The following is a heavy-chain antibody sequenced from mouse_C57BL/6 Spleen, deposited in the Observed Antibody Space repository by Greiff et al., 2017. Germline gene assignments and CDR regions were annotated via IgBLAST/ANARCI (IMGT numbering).Heavy chain of an antibody. CDR3: ARSLSYAMDY. CDR2: IYPGSGNT. V-gene: IGHV1-66*01. Sequence: VQLQQSGPELVKPGASVKISCKASGYSFTSYYIHWVKQRPGQGLEWIGWIYPGSGNTKYNEKFKGKATLTADTSSSTAYMQLSSLTSEDSAVYCCARSLSYAMDYWGQGTSVTVSS. J-gene: IGHJ4*01. CDR1: GYSFTSYY.